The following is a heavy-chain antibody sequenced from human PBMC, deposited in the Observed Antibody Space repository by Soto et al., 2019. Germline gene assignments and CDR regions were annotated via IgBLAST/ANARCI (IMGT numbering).Heavy chain of an antibody. CDR2: ISSSSSTI. CDR1: GFTFSSYS. D-gene: IGHD2-2*01. CDR3: SRGEDIGGVPAARSGLFHFYH. J-gene: IGHJ4*02. V-gene: IGHV3-48*01. Sequence: EVQLVESGGGLVQPGGSLRLSCAASGFTFSSYSMNWVRQAPGKGLEWVSYISSSSSTIYYADSVKGRFTISRDNAKNSLLLEMNRLRAEGTAVYFCSRGEDIGGVPAARSGLFHFYHWGQGTLVTGSS.